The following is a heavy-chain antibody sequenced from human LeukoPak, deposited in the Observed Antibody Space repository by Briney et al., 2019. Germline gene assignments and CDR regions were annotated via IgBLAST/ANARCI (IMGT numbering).Heavy chain of an antibody. Sequence: SETLSLTCTVSGVSISSYYWSWIRQPPGKGLEWIGYIYYSGSTNYNPSLKSRVTISVDTSKNQFSLKLSSVTAADTVVYYCARDSLSIDAFDIWGQGTMVTVSS. CDR1: GVSISSYY. J-gene: IGHJ3*02. D-gene: IGHD6-6*01. V-gene: IGHV4-59*01. CDR3: ARDSLSIDAFDI. CDR2: IYYSGST.